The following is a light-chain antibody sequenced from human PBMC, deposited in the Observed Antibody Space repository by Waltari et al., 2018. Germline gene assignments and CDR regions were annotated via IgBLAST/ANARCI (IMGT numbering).Light chain of an antibody. V-gene: IGLV2-14*03. CDR2: DVT. Sequence: QSALTQPASVSGSPGQSITISCTGSSSDVGDFNYVSWYQQNPGKDPKLIIFDVTDRPSGASNRFSGSKSGTTASLTISGLQADDEADYYCTSFTRSRTWVFGSGTQVTVL. J-gene: IGLJ1*01. CDR3: TSFTRSRTWV. CDR1: SSDVGDFNY.